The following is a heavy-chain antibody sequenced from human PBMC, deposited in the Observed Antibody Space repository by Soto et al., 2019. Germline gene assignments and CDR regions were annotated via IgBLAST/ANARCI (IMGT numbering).Heavy chain of an antibody. CDR2: MNPNSGNT. CDR3: ARKHYCNSAWFDP. Sequence: QVQLVQSGAEVKKPGASVKVSCKASGYTFPSYDINWVRQATGQGLEWMGWMNPNSGNTGYAKKFQGRVTMTRKTSIKPAYMQLSRLRSGGRAVYYCARKHYCNSAWFDPWGQGSLVTVSS. CDR1: GYTFPSYD. J-gene: IGHJ5*02. V-gene: IGHV1-8*01. D-gene: IGHD2-15*01.